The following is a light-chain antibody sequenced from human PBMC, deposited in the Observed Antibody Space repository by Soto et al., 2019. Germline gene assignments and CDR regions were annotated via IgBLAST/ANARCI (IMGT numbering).Light chain of an antibody. CDR1: RDISNY. Sequence: DIQMTQSPASLSASVGDRVTITCQASRDISNYLNWYQQKPGKAPKLLICDASNLETGVPSRFSGSGSGTDFTFTISSLQPEDIATYYCQQYDNLPLTFGGGTKVDI. CDR3: QQYDNLPLT. V-gene: IGKV1-33*01. J-gene: IGKJ4*01. CDR2: DAS.